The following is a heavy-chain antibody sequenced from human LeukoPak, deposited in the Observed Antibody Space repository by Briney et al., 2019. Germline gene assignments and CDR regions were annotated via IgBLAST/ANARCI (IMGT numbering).Heavy chain of an antibody. Sequence: SATSSLTCYVCVGSVNPYYLSWIRHTQRKGLEWIGFIQGGGSAYYNPSLKSRLSILGDMSKNQVSLRLNSVTAADTAVYYCARQQWDSNSGDDYWGQGTLVTVSS. CDR2: IQGGGSA. CDR1: VGSVNPYY. D-gene: IGHD6-6*01. J-gene: IGHJ4*02. CDR3: ARQQWDSNSGDDY. V-gene: IGHV4-59*08.